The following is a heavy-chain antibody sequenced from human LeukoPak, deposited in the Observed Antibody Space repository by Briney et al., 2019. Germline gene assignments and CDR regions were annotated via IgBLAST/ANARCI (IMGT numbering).Heavy chain of an antibody. Sequence: GASLLISCKGSGYSFTSYWIGWVRQMPGKGLEWMVIIYPGDSDTSYSPSFQGQVTISADTSISLSYLQCSSLTDSDAVNYYCASYYDILTGPFDHWGQRTLVTVSS. CDR1: GYSFTSYW. J-gene: IGHJ5*02. D-gene: IGHD3-9*01. CDR2: IYPGDSDT. V-gene: IGHV5-51*01. CDR3: ASYYDILTGPFDH.